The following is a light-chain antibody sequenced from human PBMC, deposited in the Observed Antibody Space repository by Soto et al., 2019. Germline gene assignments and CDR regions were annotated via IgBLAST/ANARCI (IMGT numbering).Light chain of an antibody. V-gene: IGLV4-69*01. CDR1: SGHSSYA. CDR2: LNSDGSH. J-gene: IGLJ3*02. Sequence: QPVLTQSPSASASLGASVKLTCALSSGHSSYAIAWHQQQPEKGPRALMKLNSDGSHTRGDGIPYRFSGSSSGAERSLTISSLQSEDEADYSCQTWGTGILVFGGGTKLTVL. CDR3: QTWGTGILV.